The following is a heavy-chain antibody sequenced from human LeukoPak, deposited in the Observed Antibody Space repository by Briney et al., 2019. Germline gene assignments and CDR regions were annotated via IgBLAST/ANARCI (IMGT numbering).Heavy chain of an antibody. Sequence: SETLSLTCTVSGGSISSYYWSWIRQPPGKGLEWIGYIYYSGSANYNPSLKSRVTISVDTSKNQFSLKLSSVTAADTAVYYCARDRGGNSDFDYWGQGTLVTVSS. D-gene: IGHD4-23*01. CDR3: ARDRGGNSDFDY. V-gene: IGHV4-59*01. CDR2: IYYSGSA. J-gene: IGHJ4*02. CDR1: GGSISSYY.